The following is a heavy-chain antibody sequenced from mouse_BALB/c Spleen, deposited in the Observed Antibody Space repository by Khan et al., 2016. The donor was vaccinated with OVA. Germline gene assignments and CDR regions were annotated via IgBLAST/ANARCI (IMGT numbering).Heavy chain of an antibody. CDR3: ASGAGTTYGMDY. CDR2: FLPGRGTI. Sequence: QVQLQQSGAELMKPGASVKISCKATGYKFSSYWIEWVKQRPGHGLEWIGEFLPGRGTINYNEKFRGKATFTAETSSNIAYMQLNSLTSEDSAVFCCASGAGTTYGMDYWGQGTSVTISS. D-gene: IGHD4-1*01. CDR1: GYKFSSYW. V-gene: IGHV1-9*01. J-gene: IGHJ4*01.